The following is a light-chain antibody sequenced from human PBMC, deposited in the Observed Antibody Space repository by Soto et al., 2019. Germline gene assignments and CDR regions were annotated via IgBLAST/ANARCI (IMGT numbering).Light chain of an antibody. CDR1: QSVSSN. CDR3: QQYNNWPPDRT. V-gene: IGKV3-15*01. J-gene: IGKJ1*01. CDR2: GAS. Sequence: EIVMTQSPATLSVSPGERATLSCRASQSVSSNLAWYQQKPGQAPRLLIYGASTRATGIPARFSGSGSGTEFTLTISSLQSEDFAIYFCQQYNNWPPDRTFGQGTKVEFK.